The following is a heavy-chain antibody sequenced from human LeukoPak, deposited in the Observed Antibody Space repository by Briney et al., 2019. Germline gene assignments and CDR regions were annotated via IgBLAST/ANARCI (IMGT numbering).Heavy chain of an antibody. CDR3: ARHQPDY. CDR2: ISYDGSNK. CDR1: GFTFSTYG. J-gene: IGHJ4*02. V-gene: IGHV3-30*03. D-gene: IGHD2-2*01. Sequence: GGSLRLSCAASGFTFSTYGVHWVRQAPGKGLEWVAIISYDGSNKYYADSVKGRFTISRDNSKNTLYLQMHSLRAEDTAASYCARHQPDYWGQGTLVTVSS.